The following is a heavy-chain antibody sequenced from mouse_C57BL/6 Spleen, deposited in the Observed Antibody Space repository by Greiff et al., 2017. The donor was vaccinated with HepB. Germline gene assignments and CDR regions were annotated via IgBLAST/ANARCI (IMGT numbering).Heavy chain of an antibody. CDR1: GYSFTGYY. D-gene: IGHD2-4*01. V-gene: IGHV1-42*01. CDR2: INPSTGGT. J-gene: IGHJ3*01. Sequence: VQLQQSGPELVKPGASVKISCKASGYSFTGYYMNWVKQSPEKSLEWIGEINPSTGGTTYNQKFKAKATLTVDKSSSTAYMQLKSLTSEDSAVYYCARGIYYDYDEAWFAYWGQVTLVTVSA. CDR3: ARGIYYDYDEAWFAY.